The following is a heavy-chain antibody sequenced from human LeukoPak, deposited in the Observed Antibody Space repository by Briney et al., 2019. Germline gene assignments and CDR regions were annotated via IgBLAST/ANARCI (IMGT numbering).Heavy chain of an antibody. V-gene: IGHV4-39*07. J-gene: IGHJ5*02. CDR1: GGSISNNNYY. Sequence: SETLSLTCTVSGGSISNNNYYWGWIRQPPGKGLEWIGSIFYSGNTYYNPSLKSRVTISVDTSKNQFSLKLTSVTAADTAVYYCARGYDSSGYFAWGQGTLVTVSS. CDR2: IFYSGNT. CDR3: ARGYDSSGYFA. D-gene: IGHD3-22*01.